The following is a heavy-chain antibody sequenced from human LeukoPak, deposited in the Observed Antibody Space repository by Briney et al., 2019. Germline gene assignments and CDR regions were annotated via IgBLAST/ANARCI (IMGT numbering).Heavy chain of an antibody. J-gene: IGHJ4*02. CDR2: INPNSGGT. V-gene: IGHV1-2*02. CDR1: GYTFTGYY. CDR3: ARDQGGSSGNFDY. Sequence: ASVTDSCKASGYTFTGYYMHWVRQAPGQGREWMGWINPNSGGTNYAQKFQGRVTMTRDTSISTAYMELSRLRSDDTAVYHCARDQGGSSGNFDYWGQGTLVTVSS. D-gene: IGHD6-19*01.